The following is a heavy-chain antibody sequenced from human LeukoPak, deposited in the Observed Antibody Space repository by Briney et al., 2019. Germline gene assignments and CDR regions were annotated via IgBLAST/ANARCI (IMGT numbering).Heavy chain of an antibody. CDR3: SRAPKYCSGGSCSLNRFDY. J-gene: IGHJ4*02. CDR1: GFTFSSYW. Sequence: GGSLRLSCAASGFTFSSYWMSWVRQAPGKGLEWVANIKQDGSEKYYVDSVEGRFTISRDNAKNSLYLQMNSLRAEDTAVYYCSRAPKYCSGGSCSLNRFDYWGQGTLVTVSS. V-gene: IGHV3-7*01. D-gene: IGHD2-15*01. CDR2: IKQDGSEK.